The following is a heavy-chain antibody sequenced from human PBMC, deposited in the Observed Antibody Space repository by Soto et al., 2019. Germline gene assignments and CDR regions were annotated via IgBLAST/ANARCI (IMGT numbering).Heavy chain of an antibody. J-gene: IGHJ3*02. V-gene: IGHV3-30*04. CDR1: GFSISTYA. CDR3: ARRSFPYSGSPLEPWSDALDI. CDR2: ISYNGNNK. D-gene: IGHD1-26*01. Sequence: QVQLVESGGGVVQPGRSLRLSCAASGFSISTYALHWVRQATGKGPEWVAIISYNGNNKHYADSVKGRFTISRDNSKNTVDLQMNSLRVEDTAMYYCARRSFPYSGSPLEPWSDALDIWCQGTMVTVSS.